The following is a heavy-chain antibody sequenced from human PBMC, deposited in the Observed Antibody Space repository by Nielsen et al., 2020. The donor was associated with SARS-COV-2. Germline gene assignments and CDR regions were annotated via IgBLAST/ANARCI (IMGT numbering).Heavy chain of an antibody. V-gene: IGHV1-69*04. CDR2: IIPILGIA. J-gene: IGHJ5*02. Sequence: SVKVSCKASGYTFTSYYMHWVRQAPGQGLEWMGRIIPILGIANYAQKFQGRVTITADKSTSTAYMELSSLRSEDTAVYYCARAGGILYAPLSWGQGTLVTVSS. CDR3: ARAGGILYAPLS. CDR1: GYTFTSYY. D-gene: IGHD2-8*01.